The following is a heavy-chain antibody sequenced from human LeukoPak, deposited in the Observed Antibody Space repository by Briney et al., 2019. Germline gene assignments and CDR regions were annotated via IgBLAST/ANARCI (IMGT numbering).Heavy chain of an antibody. CDR2: IYTSGST. D-gene: IGHD4-17*01. CDR1: GGSISSYY. V-gene: IGHV4-4*07. CDR3: ARALTTASTDCWFDP. Sequence: SETLSLTCTVSGGSISSYYWSWIRQPAGKGLEWIGRIYTSGSTNYNPSLKSRVTMSVDTSKNQFSLKLSSVTAADTAVYYCARALTTASTDCWFDPWGQGTLLTVSS. J-gene: IGHJ5*02.